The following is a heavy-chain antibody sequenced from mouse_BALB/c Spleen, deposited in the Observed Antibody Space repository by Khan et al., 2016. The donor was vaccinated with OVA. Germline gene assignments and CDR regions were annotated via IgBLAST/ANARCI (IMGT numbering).Heavy chain of an antibody. Sequence: QVQLKQSGAELMKPGASVKISCKATGYTFSSYWIEWVKQRPGHGLEWIGEILPGSGRNNYNEKFKGKATFTADTSSNTAYMQLSSLTSEDSAVYYGARGNYYGSSSLFVYWGQGTLVTVSA. CDR2: ILPGSGRN. D-gene: IGHD1-1*01. J-gene: IGHJ3*01. CDR3: ARGNYYGSSSLFVY. V-gene: IGHV1-9*01. CDR1: GYTFSSYW.